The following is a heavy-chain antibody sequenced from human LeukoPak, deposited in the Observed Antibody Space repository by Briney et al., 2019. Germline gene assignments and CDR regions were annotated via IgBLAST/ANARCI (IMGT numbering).Heavy chain of an antibody. V-gene: IGHV4-59*01. Sequence: KPSETLSLTCTVSGGSISSYYWSWIRQPPGKGLEWIGYIYYSGSTNYNPSLKSRVTISVDTSKNQFSLKLSSVTAADTAVYYCARVGKARGIDYWGQGALVTVSS. CDR2: IYYSGST. J-gene: IGHJ4*02. CDR3: ARVGKARGIDY. CDR1: GGSISSYY.